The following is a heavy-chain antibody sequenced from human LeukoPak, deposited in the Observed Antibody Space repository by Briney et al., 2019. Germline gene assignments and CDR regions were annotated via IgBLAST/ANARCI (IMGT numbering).Heavy chain of an antibody. CDR3: AKEAGIAAADAFDI. CDR2: ISWNSGSI. Sequence: GGSLRLSCAASGFTFDDYAMHWVRQAPGKGLEWVSGISWNSGSIGYADSVKGRFTISRDNAKNSLYLQMNSLRAEDTALYYCAKEAGIAAADAFDIWGQGTMVTVSS. CDR1: GFTFDDYA. V-gene: IGHV3-9*01. D-gene: IGHD6-13*01. J-gene: IGHJ3*02.